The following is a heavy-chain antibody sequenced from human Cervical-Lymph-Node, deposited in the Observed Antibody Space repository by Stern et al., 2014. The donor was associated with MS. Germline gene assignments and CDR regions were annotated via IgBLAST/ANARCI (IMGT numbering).Heavy chain of an antibody. J-gene: IGHJ4*02. CDR2: IYHSGST. CDR1: GGSISSGAYS. V-gene: IGHV4-30-2*01. CDR3: AGASYDFWSDYQSYNLDY. Sequence: QVQLVQSGSGLVKPSQTLSLTCAVSGGSISSGAYSWNWIRQPPGKGLEWIGHIYHSGSTNYNPSLRSRVSMSLDRSKNQFSLMLSSVTAADTAVYFCAGASYDFWSDYQSYNLDYWGQGTLVSVSS. D-gene: IGHD3-3*01.